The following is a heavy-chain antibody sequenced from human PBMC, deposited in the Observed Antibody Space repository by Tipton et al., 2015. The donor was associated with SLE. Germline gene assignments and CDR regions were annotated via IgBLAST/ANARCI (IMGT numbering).Heavy chain of an antibody. CDR1: GGSFSGYY. V-gene: IGHV4-34*01. CDR2: INHSGST. D-gene: IGHD6-19*01. CDR3: ARGGDSSGWSFDY. J-gene: IGHJ4*02. Sequence: LRLSCAVYGGSFSGYYWSWIRQPPGKGLEWIGEINHSGSTNYNPSLKSRVTISVDTSKNQFSLKLSSVTAADTAAYYCARGGDSSGWSFDYWGQGTLVTVSS.